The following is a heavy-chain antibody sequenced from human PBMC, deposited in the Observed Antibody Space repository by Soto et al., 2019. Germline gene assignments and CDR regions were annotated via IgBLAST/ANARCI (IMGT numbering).Heavy chain of an antibody. Sequence: EVQLVESGGGLVQPGGSLRLSCAASGFTVSSNYMSWVRQSPGKGLEWVSVIYSGGSTYYADSVKGRFTISRDNSKNTLYLQMNSQRAEDTAVYYCARLDGDYYYFDYWGQGTLVTVSS. CDR3: ARLDGDYYYFDY. J-gene: IGHJ4*02. CDR2: IYSGGST. CDR1: GFTVSSNY. D-gene: IGHD4-17*01. V-gene: IGHV3-66*01.